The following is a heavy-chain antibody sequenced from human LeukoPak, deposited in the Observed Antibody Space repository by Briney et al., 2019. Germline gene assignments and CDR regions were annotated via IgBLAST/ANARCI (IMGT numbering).Heavy chain of an antibody. CDR1: GGTFSSYA. Sequence: AASVKVSCKASGGTFSSYAISWVRQAPGQGLEWMGWISGYNGYTNYAQKFQFRVTMTTDTSTSTAYMELRSLTSDDTAVYYCARDKAVTTELTQYFHHWGQGTLVTVSS. CDR3: ARDKAVTTELTQYFHH. V-gene: IGHV1-18*01. D-gene: IGHD4-11*01. CDR2: ISGYNGYT. J-gene: IGHJ1*01.